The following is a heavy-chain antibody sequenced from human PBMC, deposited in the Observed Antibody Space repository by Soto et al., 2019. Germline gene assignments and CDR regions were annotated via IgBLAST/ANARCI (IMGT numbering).Heavy chain of an antibody. D-gene: IGHD2-2*01. J-gene: IGHJ4*02. CDR1: GGSISSYY. Sequence: SEALSLTCTVSGGSISSYYWSWIRQPAGKGLEWIGRIYTSGSSNYNPSLKSRVTMSVDMSKNQFSLKLNSVTAADTAVYYCARYYCTSSTCYYFDYWGQGTLVTVSS. V-gene: IGHV4-4*07. CDR2: IYTSGSS. CDR3: ARYYCTSSTCYYFDY.